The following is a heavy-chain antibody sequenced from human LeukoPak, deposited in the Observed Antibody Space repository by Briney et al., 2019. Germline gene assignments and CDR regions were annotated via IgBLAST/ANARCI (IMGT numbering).Heavy chain of an antibody. Sequence: SETLSHTCTVSGGSISSYYWSWIRQPPGKGLEWIGYIYTSGSTNYNPSLKSRVTISVDTSKNQFSLKLSSVTAADTAVYYCARRPTYYYYMDVWGKGTTVTVSS. CDR2: IYTSGST. J-gene: IGHJ6*03. V-gene: IGHV4-4*09. CDR1: GGSISSYY. CDR3: ARRPTYYYYMDV.